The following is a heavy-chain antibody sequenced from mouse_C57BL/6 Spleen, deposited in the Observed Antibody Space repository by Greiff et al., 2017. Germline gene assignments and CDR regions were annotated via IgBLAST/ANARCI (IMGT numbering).Heavy chain of an antibody. V-gene: IGHV1-18*01. CDR3: ARDASVRYFTV. J-gene: IGHJ1*03. Sequence: EVKLHQSGPELVKPGASVKLPCKATGYTFTDYNMDWVKQSHGKSLEWIGDINPNNGGTIYNQKFKGKATLTVDQSSSPAYMELRSLTSETTAVYYCARDASVRYFTVWGTGTTVTVSS. CDR2: INPNNGGT. CDR1: GYTFTDYN.